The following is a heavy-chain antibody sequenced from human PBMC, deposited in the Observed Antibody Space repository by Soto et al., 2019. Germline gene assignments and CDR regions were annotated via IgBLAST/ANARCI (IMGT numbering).Heavy chain of an antibody. V-gene: IGHV3-21*01. CDR2: ISSSSSYI. J-gene: IGHJ4*02. CDR3: ARVDYDYGDYSICY. Sequence: EVQLVESGGGLVKPGGSLRLSCAASGFTFSSYSMNWVRQAPGKGLEWVSSISSSSSYIYYADSVKGRFTISRDNAKNALYLQMNSLRAEDTAVYYCARVDYDYGDYSICYWGQGTLVTVSS. D-gene: IGHD4-17*01. CDR1: GFTFSSYS.